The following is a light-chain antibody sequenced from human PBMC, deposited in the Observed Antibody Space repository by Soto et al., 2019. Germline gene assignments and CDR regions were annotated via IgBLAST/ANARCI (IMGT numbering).Light chain of an antibody. CDR2: DAS. J-gene: IGKJ4*01. Sequence: EIVLTQSPATLSLSPGERATLSCRASQSVSSYLAWYQQKPGQAPRLLIYDASNRATGIPARFSCSGSWTDFTLTTSSLEPEDFAVYDCQQRSNWPLTFGGGTKVEIK. CDR3: QQRSNWPLT. CDR1: QSVSSY. V-gene: IGKV3-11*01.